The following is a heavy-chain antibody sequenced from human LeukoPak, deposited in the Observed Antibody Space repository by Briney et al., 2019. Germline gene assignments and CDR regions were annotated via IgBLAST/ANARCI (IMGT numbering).Heavy chain of an antibody. CDR2: VNSDGSST. CDR3: ARDPGGGAFDI. D-gene: IGHD3-16*01. Sequence: GGSLRLSCAASGFAFSSYWLHWVRQAPGKGLVWVSRVNSDGSSTYYADSVKGRFTISRDNSKNTLYLQMNSLRAEDTAVYYCARDPGGGAFDIWGQGTMVTVSS. V-gene: IGHV3-74*01. CDR1: GFAFSSYW. J-gene: IGHJ3*02.